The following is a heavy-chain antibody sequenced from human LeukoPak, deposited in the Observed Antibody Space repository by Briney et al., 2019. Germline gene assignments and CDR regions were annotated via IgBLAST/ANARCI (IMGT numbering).Heavy chain of an antibody. J-gene: IGHJ4*02. Sequence: GGSLRLSCAASGFIFSDYGMHWVRQAPGKGLEWVTLVRNDGSDKYYADSVKGRFTISRDNSKNTLYLQMNSLRPEDTAVYYCAKHYYGSGSQKYYFDYRGQGTLVTVSS. D-gene: IGHD3-10*01. V-gene: IGHV3-30*02. CDR1: GFIFSDYG. CDR3: AKHYYGSGSQKYYFDY. CDR2: VRNDGSDK.